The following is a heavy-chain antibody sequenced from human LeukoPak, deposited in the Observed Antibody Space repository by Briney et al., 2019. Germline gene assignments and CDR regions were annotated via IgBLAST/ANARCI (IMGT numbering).Heavy chain of an antibody. V-gene: IGHV3-21*01. CDR2: ISSSSSYI. CDR3: ARGLGYCSSTSCYPDAFDI. CDR1: GFTFSSYS. J-gene: IGHJ3*02. Sequence: GGSLRLSCAASGFTFSSYSMNWVRQAPGKGLEWVSSISSSSSYIYYADSVKGRFTISRDNAKNSLYLQMNSLRAEDTAVYYCARGLGYCSSTSCYPDAFDIWGQGTMVTVSS. D-gene: IGHD2-2*01.